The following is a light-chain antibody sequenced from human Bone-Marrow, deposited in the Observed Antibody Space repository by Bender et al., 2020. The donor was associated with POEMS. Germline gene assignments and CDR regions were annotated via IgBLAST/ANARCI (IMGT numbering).Light chain of an antibody. V-gene: IGLV2-11*01. Sequence: QSALTQPRSVSGSPGQSVTISCTGTSSDFGGHNYVSWYQHHPGKGPKFIIYDVNKRPSGVPDRFSGSKSGNTASLTISGLQAEDEANYYCSYADSSTLVFGTGTKVTVL. CDR1: SSDFGGHNY. J-gene: IGLJ1*01. CDR3: CSYADSSTLV. CDR2: DVN.